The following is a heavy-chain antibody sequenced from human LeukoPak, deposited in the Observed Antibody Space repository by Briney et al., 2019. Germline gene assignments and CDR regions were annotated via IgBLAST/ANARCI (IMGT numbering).Heavy chain of an antibody. CDR2: ISYDGSNK. J-gene: IGHJ4*02. Sequence: GGSLRLSCAASGFTFSSYGMHWVRQAPGKGLEWVAVISYDGSNKYYADSVKGRFTISRDNSKNTLYLQMNSLRAEDTAVYYCAKDGGYYDRTPDYWGQGTLVTVSS. V-gene: IGHV3-30*18. CDR1: GFTFSSYG. CDR3: AKDGGYYDRTPDY. D-gene: IGHD3-22*01.